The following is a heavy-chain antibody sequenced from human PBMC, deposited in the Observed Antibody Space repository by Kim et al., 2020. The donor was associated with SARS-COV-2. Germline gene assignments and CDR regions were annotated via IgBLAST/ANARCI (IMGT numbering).Heavy chain of an antibody. V-gene: IGHV3-7*01. CDR1: GFTFDDYW. CDR3: AKDGYIDY. Sequence: GGSLRLSCVVSGFTFDDYWMTWVRQGPGKGLEWVANINQDGGDKKYVDSVKGRFTISRDNAKNSLYLAMNNLTAEDTALYFCAKDGYIDYWGQGIRVTVSS. CDR2: INQDGGDK. D-gene: IGHD3-22*01. J-gene: IGHJ4*02.